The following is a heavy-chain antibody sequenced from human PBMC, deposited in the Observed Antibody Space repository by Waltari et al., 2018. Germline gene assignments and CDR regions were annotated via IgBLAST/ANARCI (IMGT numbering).Heavy chain of an antibody. CDR1: GGSISGFY. Sequence: QVQLQESGPSLLKPSETLSLICTVSGGSISGFYWSWVRQPQGKGLDWIGYIYYTGSTHFNPSLKSRVTMSVDTSKNQLSLKLSSVTAADTAFYYCARGGGGDWEWFDPWCQGTLVTVSS. D-gene: IGHD2-21*02. CDR3: ARGGGGDWEWFDP. J-gene: IGHJ5*02. CDR2: IYYTGST. V-gene: IGHV4-59*01.